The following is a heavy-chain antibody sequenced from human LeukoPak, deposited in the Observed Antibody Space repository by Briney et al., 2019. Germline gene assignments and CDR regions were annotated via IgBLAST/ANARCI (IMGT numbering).Heavy chain of an antibody. Sequence: GESLKISCKGSGYSFTSYWIGWVRQMPGKGLEWMGIIYPCDSDTRYSPSFQGQVTISADKSISTTYLQWSSLKASDTAMYYCARLYSGSYDWDPFDYWGQGTLVTVSS. J-gene: IGHJ4*02. CDR2: IYPCDSDT. V-gene: IGHV5-51*01. D-gene: IGHD1-26*01. CDR1: GYSFTSYW. CDR3: ARLYSGSYDWDPFDY.